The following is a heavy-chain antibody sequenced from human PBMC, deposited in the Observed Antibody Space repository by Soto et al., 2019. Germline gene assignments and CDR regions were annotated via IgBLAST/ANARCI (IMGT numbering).Heavy chain of an antibody. D-gene: IGHD3-9*01. CDR2: IDPSDSYT. Sequence: GESLKISCKGSGYSFTSYWISWVRQMPGKGLEWMGRIDPSDSYTNYSPSFQGHVTISADKSISTAYLQWSSLKASDTAMYYCARLLTSYDILTGYYRSDYYYGMDVWGQGTTVNVSS. V-gene: IGHV5-10-1*01. J-gene: IGHJ6*02. CDR3: ARLLTSYDILTGYYRSDYYYGMDV. CDR1: GYSFTSYW.